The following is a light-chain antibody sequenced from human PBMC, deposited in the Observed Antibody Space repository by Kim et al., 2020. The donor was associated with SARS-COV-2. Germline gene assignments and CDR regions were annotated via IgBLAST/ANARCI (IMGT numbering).Light chain of an antibody. V-gene: IGLV1-47*01. CDR3: AAWDASLGGRV. CDR1: SSSGTND. J-gene: IGLJ3*02. Sequence: PGQRVTISCSGSSSSGTNDLYWYQQLPGTAPKLLIYRDNQRPSGVPDRFSGSRSGTSASLSINGLRSEDEAYYYCAAWDASLGGRVFGGGTQLTVL. CDR2: RDN.